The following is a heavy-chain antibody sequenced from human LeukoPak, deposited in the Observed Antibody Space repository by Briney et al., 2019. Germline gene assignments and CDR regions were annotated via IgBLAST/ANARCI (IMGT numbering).Heavy chain of an antibody. J-gene: IGHJ4*02. D-gene: IGHD3-9*01. Sequence: GRSLRLSCAASGFTFSSYGMHWVRQAPGKGLEWVAIISYDGSNKYYADSVKGRFTISRDNSKNTLYLQMSSLRAEDTAVYYCAKGLDFDWLEALSELDYWGQGTLVTVSS. V-gene: IGHV3-30*18. CDR2: ISYDGSNK. CDR1: GFTFSSYG. CDR3: AKGLDFDWLEALSELDY.